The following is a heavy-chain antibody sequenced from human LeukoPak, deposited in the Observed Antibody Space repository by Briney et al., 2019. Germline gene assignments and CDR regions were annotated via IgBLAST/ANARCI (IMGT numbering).Heavy chain of an antibody. CDR2: IYYSGST. J-gene: IGHJ3*02. CDR1: GGSISSYY. CDR3: ARDLVYYYDSSGKRTGAFDI. D-gene: IGHD3-22*01. Sequence: SETLSLTCTVSGGSISSYYWSWIRQPPGKGLEWIGYIYYSGSTNYNPSLKSRVTISVDTSKNQFSLKLSSVTAADTAAYYCARDLVYYYDSSGKRTGAFDIWGQGTMVTVSS. V-gene: IGHV4-59*01.